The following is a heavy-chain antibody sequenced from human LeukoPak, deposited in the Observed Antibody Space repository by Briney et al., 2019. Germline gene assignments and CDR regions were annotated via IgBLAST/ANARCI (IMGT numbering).Heavy chain of an antibody. CDR2: INPDSGGT. CDR1: GYTFTGYY. Sequence: ASVKVSCRASGYTFTGYYVHWVRQAPGQGIEWMGWINPDSGGTSSAHKFQGRVTMTWDTSISTAYMELSSLRSDDTAFYYCARGSSTVTLTKHPSDYWGQGTLVTVSS. D-gene: IGHD4-17*01. CDR3: ARGSSTVTLTKHPSDY. V-gene: IGHV1-2*02. J-gene: IGHJ4*02.